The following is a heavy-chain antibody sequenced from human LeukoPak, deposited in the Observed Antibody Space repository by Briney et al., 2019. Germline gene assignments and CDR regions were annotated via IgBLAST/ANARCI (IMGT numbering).Heavy chain of an antibody. CDR3: ARRRFYGSGSYKSYFDY. D-gene: IGHD3-10*01. V-gene: IGHV4-39*01. Sequence: ASQTLSLTCTVSGGSISSGGYYWSWIRQHPGKGLEWIGSIYYSGSTYYNPSLKSRVTISVDTSKNQFSLKLSSVTAADTAVYYCARRRFYGSGSYKSYFDYWGQGTLVTVSS. J-gene: IGHJ4*02. CDR1: GGSISSGGYY. CDR2: IYYSGST.